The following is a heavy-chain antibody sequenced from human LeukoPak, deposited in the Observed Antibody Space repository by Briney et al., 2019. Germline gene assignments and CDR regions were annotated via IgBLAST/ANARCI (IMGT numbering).Heavy chain of an antibody. D-gene: IGHD3-10*01. J-gene: IGHJ6*02. CDR2: ISYDGSNK. CDR1: GFTFSSYA. V-gene: IGHV3-30*18. CDR3: AKDIATMVRGVMSRGYGMDV. Sequence: GGSLRLSCAASGFTFSSYAMSWVRQAPGKGLEWVAVISYDGSNKYYADSVKGRFTISRDNSKNTLYLQMNSLRAEDTAVYYCAKDIATMVRGVMSRGYGMDVWGQGTTVTVSS.